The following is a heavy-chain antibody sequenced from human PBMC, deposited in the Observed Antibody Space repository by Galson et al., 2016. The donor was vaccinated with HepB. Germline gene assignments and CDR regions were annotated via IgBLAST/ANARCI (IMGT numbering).Heavy chain of an antibody. CDR3: ARAVWLPLSGMDV. CDR1: GGSISSGVYY. J-gene: IGHJ6*02. D-gene: IGHD3-10*01. CDR2: IYHSGST. Sequence: TLSLTCTVSGGSISSGVYYWSWIRQHPGKGLEWIGYIYHSGSTYYNPSLKSRVTISVDTSKNQFSLKVSSVTAADTAVYYCARAVWLPLSGMDVWGQGTTVTVSS. V-gene: IGHV4-31*03.